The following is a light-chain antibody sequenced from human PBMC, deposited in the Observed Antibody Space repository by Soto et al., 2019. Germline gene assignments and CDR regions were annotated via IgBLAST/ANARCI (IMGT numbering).Light chain of an antibody. CDR3: HQRVNWPPT. Sequence: EVVLTQSPASLSLSPGDRATLSCRADQNVSDYVGWYQQKPGQPPRLLFFDASSRASGVPHRFSAGGSWTDLTLIISSLQPEYFAVYYCHQRVNWPPTVGGGTKVEI. V-gene: IGKV3-11*01. CDR1: QNVSDY. J-gene: IGKJ4*01. CDR2: DAS.